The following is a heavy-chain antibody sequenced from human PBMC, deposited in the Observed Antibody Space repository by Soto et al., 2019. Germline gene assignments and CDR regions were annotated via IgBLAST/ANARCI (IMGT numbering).Heavy chain of an antibody. Sequence: QVQLVQSRSEVKKPGASVKVSCEASGYTFTTYYIHWVRQAPGQGLEWVGWINPNNGGTNSAQKFQGRVNMTRDTSTNTAYMELSSLSSVDAAMYFCARGRLLIQLWVDPLEHWGQGTQVSVSS. CDR3: ARGRLLIQLWVDPLEH. V-gene: IGHV1-2*02. J-gene: IGHJ4*02. CDR2: INPNNGGT. CDR1: GYTFTTYY. D-gene: IGHD1-1*01.